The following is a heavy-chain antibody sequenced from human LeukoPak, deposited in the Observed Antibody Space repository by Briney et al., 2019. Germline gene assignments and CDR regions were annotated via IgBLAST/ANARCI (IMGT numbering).Heavy chain of an antibody. D-gene: IGHD5-18*01. V-gene: IGHV3-23*01. CDR1: GFTFSSYA. J-gene: IGHJ4*02. CDR2: ISGSGGRT. CDR3: ATGYSYGPDRSDY. Sequence: GGSLRLSCAASGFTFSSYAMSWVRQAPGKGLEWVSAISGSGGRTYYAASVKGRFTISRDNSKNTLYLQMNSLRAEDTAVYYCATGYSYGPDRSDYWGQGTLVTVSS.